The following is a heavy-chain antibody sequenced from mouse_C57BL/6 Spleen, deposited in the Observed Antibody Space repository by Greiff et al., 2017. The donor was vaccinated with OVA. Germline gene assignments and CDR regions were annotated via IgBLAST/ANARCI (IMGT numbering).Heavy chain of an antibody. D-gene: IGHD4-1*01. CDR1: GYAFSSSW. CDR2: IYPGDGDT. Sequence: QVQLQQSGPELVKPGASVKISCKASGYAFSSSWMNWVKQRPGKGLEWIGRIYPGDGDTNYNGKFKGKATLTADKSSSTAYMQLSSLTSEDSEVYCCARHWDGGSFGYRGTGATLTVSS. J-gene: IGHJ2*01. V-gene: IGHV1-82*01. CDR3: ARHWDGGSFGY.